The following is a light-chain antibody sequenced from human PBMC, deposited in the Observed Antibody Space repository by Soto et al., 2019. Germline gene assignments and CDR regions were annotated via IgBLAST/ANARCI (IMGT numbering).Light chain of an antibody. Sequence: EIVLTQSPGTLSLSPGERVTLSCRASQSVSSSYLAWYQQKPGQAPRLLIYDASNRATGIPARFSGSGSGTDFTLTITSLEHEDFAVYYCQQRSNWPSTFGGGTKVEI. J-gene: IGKJ4*01. CDR1: QSVSSSY. CDR2: DAS. V-gene: IGKV3D-20*02. CDR3: QQRSNWPST.